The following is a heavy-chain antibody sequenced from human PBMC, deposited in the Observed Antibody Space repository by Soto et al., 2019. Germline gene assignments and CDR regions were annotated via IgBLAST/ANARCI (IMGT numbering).Heavy chain of an antibody. CDR1: GFTFSNYA. CDR3: AKDQGSSWYEIDY. V-gene: IGHV3-23*01. Sequence: EVQLLESGGGLVQPGGSLRLSCAASGFTFSNYAVTWVRQAPGKGLEWVSTISGSGGSTYYADSVKGRFTISRDKSKNTLYRQMNSLRAEDTAVYYCAKDQGSSWYEIDYWGQGTLVTVSS. D-gene: IGHD6-13*01. J-gene: IGHJ4*02. CDR2: ISGSGGST.